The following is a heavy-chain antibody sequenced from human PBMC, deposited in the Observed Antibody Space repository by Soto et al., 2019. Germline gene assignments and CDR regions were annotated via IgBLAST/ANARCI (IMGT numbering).Heavy chain of an antibody. CDR2: ISSSSSTV. CDR3: TRESTSTLGIVGAIYGDH. CDR1: GFSFSTYS. Sequence: EVQLVESGGGLEQPGGSLRLSCAASGFSFSTYSMNWVRQAPGKGLEWVSYISSSSSTVYYADSVKGRFTISRDNAKNSLYLQMNSLRDEDTAVYYCTRESTSTLGIVGAIYGDHWCQGTLVNVSS. V-gene: IGHV3-48*02. D-gene: IGHD1-26*01. J-gene: IGHJ4*02.